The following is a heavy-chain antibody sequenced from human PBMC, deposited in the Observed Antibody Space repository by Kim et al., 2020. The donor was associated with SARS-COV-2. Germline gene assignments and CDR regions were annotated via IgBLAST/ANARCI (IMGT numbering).Heavy chain of an antibody. J-gene: IGHJ6*02. V-gene: IGHV1-69*13. D-gene: IGHD4-17*01. CDR3: AREAGMWTTVVTPDYYYGMDV. CDR1: GGTFSSYA. Sequence: SVKVSCKASGGTFSSYAISWVRQAPGQGLEWMGGIIPIFGTANYAQKFQGRVTITADESTSTAYMELSSLRSEDTAVYYCAREAGMWTTVVTPDYYYGMDVWGQGTTVTVSS. CDR2: IIPIFGTA.